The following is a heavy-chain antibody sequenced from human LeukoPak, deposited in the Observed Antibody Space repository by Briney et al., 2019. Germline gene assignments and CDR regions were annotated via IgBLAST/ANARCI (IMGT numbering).Heavy chain of an antibody. CDR1: GFTFSSYS. Sequence: GSLRLSCAASGFTFSSYSMNWVRQAPGKGLEWVSSISSSSSYIYYADSVKGRFTISRDNAKNSLYLQMNSLRAEDTAVYYCARGMTTVTKYYFDYWGQGTLVTVSS. V-gene: IGHV3-21*01. CDR2: ISSSSSYI. D-gene: IGHD4-17*01. J-gene: IGHJ4*02. CDR3: ARGMTTVTKYYFDY.